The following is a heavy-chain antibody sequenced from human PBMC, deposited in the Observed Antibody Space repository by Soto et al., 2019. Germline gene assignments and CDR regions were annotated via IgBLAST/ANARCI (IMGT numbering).Heavy chain of an antibody. J-gene: IGHJ3*02. CDR3: ASTTLPLDAFDI. Sequence: SLRLSCAASGFTFSSYAMNWVRQAPGKGLEWVAVISYDGSNKYYADSVKGRFTISRDNSKNTLYLQMNSLRAEDTAVYYCASTTLPLDAFDIWGQGTMVTVSS. D-gene: IGHD1-1*01. CDR1: GFTFSSYA. V-gene: IGHV3-30-3*01. CDR2: ISYDGSNK.